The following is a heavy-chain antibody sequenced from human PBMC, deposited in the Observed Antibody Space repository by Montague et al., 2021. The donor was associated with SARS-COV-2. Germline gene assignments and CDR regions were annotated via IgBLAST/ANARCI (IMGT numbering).Heavy chain of an antibody. CDR1: GGSFSDYF. V-gene: IGHV4-34*01. CDR3: ARGRQHFNMIVVVMTGGEYYFDY. CDR2: INHRGTS. D-gene: IGHD3-22*01. Sequence: SETLSLTCAVYGGSFSDYFWTWIRQPPGKGLEWTGEINHRGTSNYNPSLKSRVFISVDTSKNQFSLYLGSVTAADTAVYYCARGRQHFNMIVVVMTGGEYYFDYGGQGTLVTVSS. J-gene: IGHJ4*02.